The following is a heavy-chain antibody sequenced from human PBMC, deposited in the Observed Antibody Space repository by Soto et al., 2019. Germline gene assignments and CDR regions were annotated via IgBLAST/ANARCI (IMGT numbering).Heavy chain of an antibody. J-gene: IGHJ6*02. D-gene: IGHD1-7*01. CDR1: GFTVSSYA. CDR3: AKDHIPELRSEVYYYYGMDV. CDR2: ISGSGGST. Sequence: PGGSLRLSCAASGFTVSSYAMSWVRQAPGKGLEWVSAISGSGGSTYYADSVKGRFTISRDNSKNTLYLQMNSLRAEDTAVYYCAKDHIPELRSEVYYYYGMDVWGQGTTLTVSS. V-gene: IGHV3-23*01.